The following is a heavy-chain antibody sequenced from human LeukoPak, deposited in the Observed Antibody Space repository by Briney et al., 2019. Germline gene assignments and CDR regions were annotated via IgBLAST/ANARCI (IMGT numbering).Heavy chain of an antibody. CDR1: GGSFSGYY. Sequence: SETLSLTCAVYGGSFSGYYWSWIRQPPGKGLEWIGEINHSGSTNYNPSLKSRVTISVDTSKNQFSLKLSSVTAADTAVYYCARGPSYSGSSLDYWGQGTLVTVSS. D-gene: IGHD1-26*01. V-gene: IGHV4-34*01. CDR3: ARGPSYSGSSLDY. J-gene: IGHJ4*02. CDR2: INHSGST.